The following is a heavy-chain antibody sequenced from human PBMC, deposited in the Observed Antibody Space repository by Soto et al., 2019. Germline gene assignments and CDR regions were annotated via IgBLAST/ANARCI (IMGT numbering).Heavy chain of an antibody. Sequence: QVQLVQSGAEVKKPGASVKVSCKASGYTFSNYGISWVRQAPGQGLEWMGRVSPYNGNTNYEQKLEGRVIMTTDTSTSTAYMELRSLRSDDTAVYYCARDRGYNWNYGWFDPWGQGTLVTVSS. CDR1: GYTFSNYG. CDR3: ARDRGYNWNYGWFDP. J-gene: IGHJ5*02. V-gene: IGHV1-18*01. D-gene: IGHD1-7*01. CDR2: VSPYNGNT.